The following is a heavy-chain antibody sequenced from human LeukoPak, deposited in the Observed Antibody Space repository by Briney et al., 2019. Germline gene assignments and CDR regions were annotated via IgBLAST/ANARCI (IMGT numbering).Heavy chain of an antibody. CDR1: GYTFTSNY. Sequence: ASVKVSCKAFGYTFTSNYMHWVRQAPGQGPEWMGVISPSGGSTTYAQKFQGRVTLTRDMSTSTDYLELSSLRSDDTAVYYCARGEDGVDPWGQGTLVTVSS. J-gene: IGHJ5*02. CDR3: ARGEDGVDP. D-gene: IGHD2-15*01. V-gene: IGHV1-46*01. CDR2: ISPSGGST.